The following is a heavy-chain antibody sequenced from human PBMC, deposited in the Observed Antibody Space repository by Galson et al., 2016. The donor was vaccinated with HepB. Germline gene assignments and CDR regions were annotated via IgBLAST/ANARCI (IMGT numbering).Heavy chain of an antibody. D-gene: IGHD4-23*01. J-gene: IGHJ4*02. CDR1: GYSFTAYY. Sequence: SVKVSCKASGYSFTAYYLHWVRQAPGHGLEWMGWIDPDSGITNYAEKFHGWVTMTRDTSITTTHMDVSRLRSDDTAVYFCARSRRGGGNSPHDYWGQGTLVTVSS. CDR3: ARSRRGGGNSPHDY. V-gene: IGHV1-2*04. CDR2: IDPDSGIT.